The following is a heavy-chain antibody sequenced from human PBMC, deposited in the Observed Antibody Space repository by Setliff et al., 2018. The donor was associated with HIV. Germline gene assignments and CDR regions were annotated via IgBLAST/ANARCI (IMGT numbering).Heavy chain of an antibody. CDR3: ARLRTAPAGRLYPPGY. D-gene: IGHD6-13*01. V-gene: IGHV4-39*01. J-gene: IGHJ4*02. Sequence: SETLSLTCAVSGGSIISSTFYWGWIRQPPGKGLEWIGTIYYTGSTYYNPSLKSQLTISVDTSKNQLSLRLTSVTATDTAVYYCARLRTAPAGRLYPPGYWGQGTLVTVSS. CDR2: IYYTGST. CDR1: GGSIISSTFY.